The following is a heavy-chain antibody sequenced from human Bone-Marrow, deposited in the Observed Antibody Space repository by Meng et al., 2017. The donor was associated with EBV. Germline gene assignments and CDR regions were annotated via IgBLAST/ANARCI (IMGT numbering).Heavy chain of an antibody. CDR3: ARDRFDSGSYYIDY. Sequence: QVQLVESGPGVKKPGASVKVSCKASGYTFTNHAMHWVRQAPGQRFEWMGWINVGNDITKYSQKFQGRVTITRDTSANTAYMDLSSLKSEDTAVYFCARDRFDSGSYYIDYWGQGTLVTVSS. V-gene: IGHV1-3*01. J-gene: IGHJ4*02. CDR1: GYTFTNHA. D-gene: IGHD3-10*01. CDR2: INVGNDIT.